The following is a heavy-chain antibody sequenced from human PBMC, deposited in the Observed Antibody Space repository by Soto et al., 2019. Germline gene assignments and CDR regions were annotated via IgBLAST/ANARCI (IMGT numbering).Heavy chain of an antibody. Sequence: SETLSLTCTVSGGSISTSAYYWGWIRQPPGKGLEWIGTIYYSGTSYHNPSLKSRVTISVDTSKNQFSLTLTSVTAADTALYYCASRVEGLYSGNDRYYFDYWGQGTLVTVSS. CDR3: ASRVEGLYSGNDRYYFDY. D-gene: IGHD5-12*01. J-gene: IGHJ4*02. V-gene: IGHV4-39*01. CDR1: GGSISTSAYY. CDR2: IYYSGTS.